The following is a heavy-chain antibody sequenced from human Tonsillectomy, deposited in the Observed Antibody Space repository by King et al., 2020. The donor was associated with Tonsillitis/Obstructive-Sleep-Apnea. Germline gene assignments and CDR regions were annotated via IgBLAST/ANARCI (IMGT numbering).Heavy chain of an antibody. D-gene: IGHD2-15*01. V-gene: IGHV4-4*02. J-gene: IGHJ4*02. CDR1: GDSVSSDHW. Sequence: QLQESGPGLVQSSGTLSLTCAVSGDSVSSDHWWSWVRRPPGKGLEWIGEIYHSGSTHYDPSLKSRVTISLDKSKNQFSLRLSSVTATDTAVYYWAREFRTTPGCSSAALDCWGQGTLVTVSS. CDR3: AREFRTTPGCSSAALDC. CDR2: IYHSGST.